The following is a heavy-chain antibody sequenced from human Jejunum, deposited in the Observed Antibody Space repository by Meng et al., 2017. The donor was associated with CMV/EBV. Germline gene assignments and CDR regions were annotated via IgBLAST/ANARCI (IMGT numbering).Heavy chain of an antibody. CDR2: INPNTGGA. V-gene: IGHV1-2*02. CDR1: GDSFTDYY. J-gene: IGHJ4*02. Sequence: KTSGDSFTDYYLHWVRQAPGQGLEWMGWINPNTGGANSGQKFLERAIMTRDTSISTVYLKLRSLRYDDTAVYYCARGDYDFWGGYWGQGARVTVSS. D-gene: IGHD3-3*01. CDR3: ARGDYDFWGGY.